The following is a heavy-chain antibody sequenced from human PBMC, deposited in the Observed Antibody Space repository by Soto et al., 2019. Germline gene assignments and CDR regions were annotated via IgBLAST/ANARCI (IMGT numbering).Heavy chain of an antibody. V-gene: IGHV3-11*01. CDR2: ITSSGSNT. CDR1: GLPFSGYN. Sequence: QVQLVESGGGLVKPGGSLRLSCEASGLPFSGYNMSGIRKAPGKGLEWVSYITSSGSNTFDAESVKGRFTISRDNTMNLLYLQMNSLSAEDTAVYYCARRGTISSAHHFDHWGQGTLVTVSS. J-gene: IGHJ4*02. D-gene: IGHD6-6*01. CDR3: ARRGTISSAHHFDH.